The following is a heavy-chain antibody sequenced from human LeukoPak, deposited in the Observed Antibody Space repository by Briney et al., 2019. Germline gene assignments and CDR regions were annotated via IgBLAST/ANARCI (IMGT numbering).Heavy chain of an antibody. CDR2: IRYDGSNK. CDR1: GFTFSSYG. Sequence: PGGSLRLSCAASGFTFSSYGMHWVRQAPGKGLEWVAFIRYDGSNKYYADSVKGRFTISRDNSKNTLYLQMNSLRAEDTAVNYCAKDRGIQLWLGVWVYWGQGTLVTVSS. J-gene: IGHJ4*02. D-gene: IGHD5-18*01. V-gene: IGHV3-30*02. CDR3: AKDRGIQLWLGVWVY.